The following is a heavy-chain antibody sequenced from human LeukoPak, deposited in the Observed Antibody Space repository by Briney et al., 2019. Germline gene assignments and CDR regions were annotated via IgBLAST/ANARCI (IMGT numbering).Heavy chain of an antibody. V-gene: IGHV4-59*01. CDR2: IYYSGST. CDR1: GGSISSYY. J-gene: IGHJ4*02. D-gene: IGHD3-9*01. CDR3: ARASPLNYDILTGYVYYFDY. Sequence: SETLSLTRTVSGGSISSYYWSWIRQPPGKGLEWIGYIYYSGSTNYNPSLKSRVTISVDTSKNQFSLKLSSVTAADTAVYYCARASPLNYDILTGYVYYFDYWGQGTLVTVSS.